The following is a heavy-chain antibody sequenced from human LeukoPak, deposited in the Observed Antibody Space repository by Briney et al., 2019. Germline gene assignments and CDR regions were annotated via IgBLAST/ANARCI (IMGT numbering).Heavy chain of an antibody. D-gene: IGHD2-2*01. CDR2: ISSSSSYT. CDR1: GFTFSRYE. V-gene: IGHV3-11*05. CDR3: ARAPSHCSSTSCYPNHFDY. Sequence: PGGSLRLSCAASGFTFSRYEMNWVRQAPGKGLEWVSYISSSSSYTNYADSVKGRFTISRDNAKNSLYLQMNSLRAEDTAVYYCARAPSHCSSTSCYPNHFDYWGQGTLVTVSS. J-gene: IGHJ4*02.